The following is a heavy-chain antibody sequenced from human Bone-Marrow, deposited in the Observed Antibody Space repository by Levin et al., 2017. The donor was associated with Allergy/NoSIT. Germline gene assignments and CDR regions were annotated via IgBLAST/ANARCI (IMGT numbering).Heavy chain of an antibody. V-gene: IGHV1-69*06. D-gene: IGHD6-19*01. CDR1: GGTFSSYA. CDR3: ARGSFGSSGWSYFDY. J-gene: IGHJ4*02. Sequence: KISCKASGGTFSSYAISWVRQAPGQGLEWMGGIIPIFGTANYAQKFQGRVTITADKSTSTAYMELSSLKSEDTAVYYCARGSFGSSGWSYFDYWGQGTLVTVSS. CDR2: IIPIFGTA.